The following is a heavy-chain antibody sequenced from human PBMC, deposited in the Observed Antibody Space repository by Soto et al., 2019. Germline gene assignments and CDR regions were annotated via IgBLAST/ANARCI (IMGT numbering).Heavy chain of an antibody. CDR1: GFTFSSYG. D-gene: IGHD3-10*01. J-gene: IGHJ4*02. Sequence: GGSLRLSCAASGFTFSSYGMHWVRQAPGKGLEWVAVIWYDGSNKYYADSVKGRFTISRDNSENTLYLQMNSLRAEDTAVYYCARDPYYGSGSYPDYWGQGTLVTVSS. CDR3: ARDPYYGSGSYPDY. V-gene: IGHV3-33*01. CDR2: IWYDGSNK.